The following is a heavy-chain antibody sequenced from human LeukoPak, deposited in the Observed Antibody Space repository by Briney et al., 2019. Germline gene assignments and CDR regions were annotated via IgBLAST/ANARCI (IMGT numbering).Heavy chain of an antibody. Sequence: GGSLRLSCAASGFTFSNAWMSWVRQAPGKGLEWVGRIKSKTDGGTTDYAAPVKGRFTISRDDSKNTLYLQMNSLKTEDTAVYYCTTDGGPDYYDSSGLGVFDYWGQGTLVTVSS. D-gene: IGHD3-22*01. CDR1: GFTFSNAW. CDR3: TTDGGPDYYDSSGLGVFDY. CDR2: IKSKTDGGTT. J-gene: IGHJ4*02. V-gene: IGHV3-15*01.